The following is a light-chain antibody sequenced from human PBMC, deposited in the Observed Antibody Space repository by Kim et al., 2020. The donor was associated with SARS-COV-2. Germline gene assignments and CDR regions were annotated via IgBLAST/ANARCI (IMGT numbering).Light chain of an antibody. CDR2: GAS. CDR1: HSVSSN. J-gene: IGKJ4*01. V-gene: IGKV3-15*01. Sequence: GERARLSCVASHSVSSNLAWYQKKTGKDPRLFIYGASTRATGIPARLSGSGSGTEFTLTISSLQSEDFAVYYCQQYNNWPLTFGGGTKVEIK. CDR3: QQYNNWPLT.